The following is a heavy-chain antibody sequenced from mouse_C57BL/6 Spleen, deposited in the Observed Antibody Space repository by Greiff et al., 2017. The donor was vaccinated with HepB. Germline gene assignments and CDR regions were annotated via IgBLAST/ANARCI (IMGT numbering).Heavy chain of an antibody. J-gene: IGHJ3*01. CDR3: ARYMDRNWDGFAY. D-gene: IGHD4-1*01. Sequence: VKLQQPGAELVKPGASVKMSCKASGYTFTSYWITWVKQRPGQGLEWIGDIYPGSGSTNYNEKFKSKATLTVDTSSSTAYMQLSSLTSEDSAVYYCARYMDRNWDGFAYWGQGTLVTVSA. V-gene: IGHV1-55*01. CDR2: IYPGSGST. CDR1: GYTFTSYW.